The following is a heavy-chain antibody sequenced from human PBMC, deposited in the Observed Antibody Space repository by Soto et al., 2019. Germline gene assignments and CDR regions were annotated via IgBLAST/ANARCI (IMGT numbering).Heavy chain of an antibody. CDR3: ARDYSGSYFGY. CDR2: IYYSGST. CDR1: GGSISSGGYY. J-gene: IGHJ4*02. D-gene: IGHD1-26*01. Sequence: SSETLSLTCTVSGGSISSGGYYWSWIRQHPGKGLEWIGYIYYSGSTYYNPSLKSRVTISVDTSKNQFSLKLSSVTAADTAVYYCARDYSGSYFGYWGQGTLVTVSS. V-gene: IGHV4-31*03.